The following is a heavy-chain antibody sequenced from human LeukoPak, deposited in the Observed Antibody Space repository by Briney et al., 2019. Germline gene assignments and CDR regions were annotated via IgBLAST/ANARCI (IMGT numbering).Heavy chain of an antibody. CDR2: IYTSGGT. Sequence: SQTLSLTCTVSGGSITNLNYYWTWIRQPAGKRLEWIGRIYTSGGTNYNPSLKSRVTMSVDKSKNQFSLKLSSVTAADTAVYYCARDVLVGIEVEGFDPWGQGTLVAVSS. CDR3: ARDVLVGIEVEGFDP. D-gene: IGHD6-19*01. J-gene: IGHJ5*02. CDR1: GGSITNLNYY. V-gene: IGHV4-61*02.